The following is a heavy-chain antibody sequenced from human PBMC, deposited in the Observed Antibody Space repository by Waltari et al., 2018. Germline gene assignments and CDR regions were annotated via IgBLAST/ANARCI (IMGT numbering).Heavy chain of an antibody. J-gene: IGHJ6*03. Sequence: QVQLQQWGAGLLKPSETLSLTCAVDGWSFSGYYWSCVRQPPGKGRAWCGEINHSGSTNYNPSLKSRVTISVDTSKNQFSLKLSSVTAADTAVYYCARAPYYDFWSGYPRSSTYYYYMDVWGKGTTVTVSS. CDR3: ARAPYYDFWSGYPRSSTYYYYMDV. V-gene: IGHV4-34*01. D-gene: IGHD3-3*01. CDR2: INHSGST. CDR1: GWSFSGYY.